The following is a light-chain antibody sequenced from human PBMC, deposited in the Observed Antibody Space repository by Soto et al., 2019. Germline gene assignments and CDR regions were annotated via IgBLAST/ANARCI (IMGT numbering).Light chain of an antibody. Sequence: DIQMTQSPSTLSASVGDRVTITCRASQSIERWLAWYQQKPGKAPNLLIYDASSLERGVPSRFSGSGSGTEFTLTISSLQPDDFATYYCQQYNSYSTFGQGTKVDIK. V-gene: IGKV1-5*01. J-gene: IGKJ1*01. CDR2: DAS. CDR1: QSIERW. CDR3: QQYNSYST.